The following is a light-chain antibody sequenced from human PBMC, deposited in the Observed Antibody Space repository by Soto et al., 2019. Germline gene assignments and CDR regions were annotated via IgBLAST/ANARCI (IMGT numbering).Light chain of an antibody. V-gene: IGKV3-15*01. J-gene: IGKJ1*01. CDR1: HSVSNS. Sequence: EVVMTQSPATLSVSPGQRVTLSCRASHSVSNSLAWYQQKPGQAPRLLISGASTRAAGVPARFSGSGSGTDFTLTISSLQSEDFAVYYCQHYNTWPWTFGQGTKVEIK. CDR3: QHYNTWPWT. CDR2: GAS.